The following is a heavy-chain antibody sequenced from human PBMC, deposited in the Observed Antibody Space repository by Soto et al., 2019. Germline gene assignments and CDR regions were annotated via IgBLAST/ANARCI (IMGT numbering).Heavy chain of an antibody. Sequence: GGSLRLSCVFSGSTFSSGDMSWVRQAPGRGLEWVSGISDSGGSTYYADSVKGRFTISRDNAKNTLYLQMKSLRVEDTALYYCAKDGGWSLAVAGLFDYWGPGTQVTVSS. CDR1: GSTFSSGD. CDR2: ISDSGGST. D-gene: IGHD6-19*01. J-gene: IGHJ4*02. V-gene: IGHV3-23*01. CDR3: AKDGGWSLAVAGLFDY.